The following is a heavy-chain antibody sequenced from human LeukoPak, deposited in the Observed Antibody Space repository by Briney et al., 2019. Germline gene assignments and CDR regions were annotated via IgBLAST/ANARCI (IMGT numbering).Heavy chain of an antibody. CDR3: AKDYCSGGSCYSGSPFQH. V-gene: IGHV3-30*04. CDR2: ISYDGSNE. J-gene: IGHJ1*01. CDR1: GFTFSSYF. Sequence: GGSLRLSCAASGFTFSSYFMHWVRQAPGKGLEWVAIISYDGSNEYYADSVKGRFTISRDNSKNTLYLQMNSLRAEDTAVYYCAKDYCSGGSCYSGSPFQHWGQGTLVTVSS. D-gene: IGHD2-15*01.